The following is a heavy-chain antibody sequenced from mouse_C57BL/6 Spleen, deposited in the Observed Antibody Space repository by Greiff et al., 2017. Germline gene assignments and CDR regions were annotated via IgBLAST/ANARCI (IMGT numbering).Heavy chain of an antibody. D-gene: IGHD2-5*01. CDR2: INPSNGGT. V-gene: IGHV1-53*01. Sequence: QVQLQQSGTELVKPGASVKLSCKASGYTFTSSWMHWVKQRPGQGLEWIGNINPSNGGTNSTEKFKSKATLTVDKSSNTAYMQHSSLTSEDSAVYYCARRGTSNYSFADWGQGTLVTVSA. J-gene: IGHJ3*01. CDR1: GYTFTSSW. CDR3: ARRGTSNYSFAD.